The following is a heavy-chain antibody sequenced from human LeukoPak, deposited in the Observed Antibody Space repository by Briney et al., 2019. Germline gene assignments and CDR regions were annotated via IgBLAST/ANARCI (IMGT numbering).Heavy chain of an antibody. Sequence: ASVKVSCKASGYTFTSYGISWVRQAPGQGLEWMGWISAYNGNTNYAQKLQGRVTMTTDTSTSTAYMELRSLRSDDTAVYYCARDNSVGDTAWWFDPWGQGTLVTVSS. V-gene: IGHV1-18*01. CDR1: GYTFTSYG. J-gene: IGHJ5*02. CDR3: ARDNSVGDTAWWFDP. CDR2: ISAYNGNT. D-gene: IGHD1-26*01.